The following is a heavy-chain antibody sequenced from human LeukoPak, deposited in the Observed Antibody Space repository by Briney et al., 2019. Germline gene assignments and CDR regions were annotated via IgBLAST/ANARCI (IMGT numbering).Heavy chain of an antibody. CDR3: ARVMSGSYRSFDY. Sequence: GGSLRLSCAASGFTFSDYYMSWIRQAPGKGLEWVSYISSSSSYTNYADSVKGRFTISRDNAKNSLYLQMNSLRAVDTAVYYCARVMSGSYRSFDYWGQGTLVTVSS. CDR2: ISSSSSYT. D-gene: IGHD1-26*01. CDR1: GFTFSDYY. J-gene: IGHJ4*02. V-gene: IGHV3-11*05.